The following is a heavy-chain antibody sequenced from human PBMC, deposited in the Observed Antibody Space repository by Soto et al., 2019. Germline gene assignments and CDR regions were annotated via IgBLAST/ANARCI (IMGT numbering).Heavy chain of an antibody. CDR1: GFTFSSYW. CDR3: ARCLAVAMATIYYFDY. D-gene: IGHD5-12*01. CDR2: IKQDGSEK. Sequence: EGSLRLSCAASGFTFSSYWMSWVRQAPGKGLEWVANIKQDGSEKYYVDSVKGRFTISRDNAKNSLYLQMNSLRAEDTAVYSCARCLAVAMATIYYFDYWGQRTLVTVSS. J-gene: IGHJ4*02. V-gene: IGHV3-7*01.